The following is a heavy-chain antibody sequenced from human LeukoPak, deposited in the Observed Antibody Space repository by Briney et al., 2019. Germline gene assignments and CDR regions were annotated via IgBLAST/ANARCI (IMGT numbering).Heavy chain of an antibody. CDR3: AILNSSGENYFDY. CDR2: IYHSGST. V-gene: IGHV4-38-2*02. D-gene: IGHD6-19*01. Sequence: PSETLSLTCTVSGYSISSGYYWGWIRQPPGKGLEWIGSIYHSGSTYYNPSLKSRVTISVDTSKNQFSLKLSSVTAADTAVYYCAILNSSGENYFDYWGQGTLVTVSS. CDR1: GYSISSGYY. J-gene: IGHJ4*02.